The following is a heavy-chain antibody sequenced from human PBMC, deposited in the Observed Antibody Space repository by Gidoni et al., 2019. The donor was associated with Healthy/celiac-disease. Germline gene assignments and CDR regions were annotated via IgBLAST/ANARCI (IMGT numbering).Heavy chain of an antibody. CDR1: GGSISSSSYY. V-gene: IGHV4-39*01. J-gene: IGHJ4*02. CDR3: ASTKRARWLQFAEYYFDY. D-gene: IGHD5-12*01. Sequence: QLQLQESGPGLVKPSETLSLTCTVSGGSISSSSYYWGWIRQPPGKGLEWIGSIYYSGSTYYNPSLKSRVTISVDTSKNQFSLKLSSVTAADTAVYYCASTKRARWLQFAEYYFDYWGQGTLVTVSS. CDR2: IYYSGST.